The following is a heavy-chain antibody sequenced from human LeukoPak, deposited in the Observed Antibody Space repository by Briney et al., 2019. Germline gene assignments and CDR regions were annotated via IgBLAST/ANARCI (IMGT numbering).Heavy chain of an antibody. CDR3: ARAGYSSSWYYFDY. CDR1: GFTFSSYS. J-gene: IGHJ4*02. V-gene: IGHV3-21*01. Sequence: PGGSLRLSCAASGFTFSSYSMNWVRQAPGKGLEWVSSISSSSSYIYYADSVKGRFTISSDNAKNSLYLQMNSLRAEDTAVYYCARAGYSSSWYYFDYWGQGTLVTVSS. D-gene: IGHD6-13*01. CDR2: ISSSSSYI.